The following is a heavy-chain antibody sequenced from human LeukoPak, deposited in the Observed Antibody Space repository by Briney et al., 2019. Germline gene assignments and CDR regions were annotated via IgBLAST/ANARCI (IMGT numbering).Heavy chain of an antibody. CDR2: IGGNGDST. CDR1: GFTFDDYV. CDR3: AKDIIPPHSSGSAS. J-gene: IGHJ5*02. D-gene: IGHD6-19*01. Sequence: GGSLRLSCAASGFTFDDYVMHWARQSPGKGLEWVSLIGGNGDSTYYADSVKGQFTISRDNSKNSLYLQMNSLRSEDTAFYFCAKDIIPPHSSGSASWGQGTLVTVSS. V-gene: IGHV3-43*02.